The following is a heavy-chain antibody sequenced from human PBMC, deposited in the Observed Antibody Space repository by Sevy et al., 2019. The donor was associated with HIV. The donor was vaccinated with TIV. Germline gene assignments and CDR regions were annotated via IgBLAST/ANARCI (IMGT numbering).Heavy chain of an antibody. CDR3: ARSLYSYGYDY. CDR2: ISSSGSTI. J-gene: IGHJ4*02. CDR1: GFTFSDYY. Sequence: GGSLRLSCAASGFTFSDYYMSWIRQAPGKGLEWVSYISSSGSTIYYADSVKGRFTISRDNAKNSLYLQMSSLRSEDTAVYYCARSLYSYGYDYWGQGTLVTVSS. D-gene: IGHD5-18*01. V-gene: IGHV3-11*01.